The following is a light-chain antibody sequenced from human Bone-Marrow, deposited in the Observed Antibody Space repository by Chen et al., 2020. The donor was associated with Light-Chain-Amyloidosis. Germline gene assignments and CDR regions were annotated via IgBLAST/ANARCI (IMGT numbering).Light chain of an antibody. CDR1: DLPTKY. J-gene: IGLJ2*01. V-gene: IGLV3-25*03. CDR2: RET. Sequence: SYALTHPPSVSVSPGPTARITCSGDDLPTKYAYWYQQKPGQAPVLVIHRETERPSGISERFSCSSSGTTATLTISGVQAEDEADYHCQSADSSGTYEVIFGGGTKLTVL. CDR3: QSADSSGTYEVI.